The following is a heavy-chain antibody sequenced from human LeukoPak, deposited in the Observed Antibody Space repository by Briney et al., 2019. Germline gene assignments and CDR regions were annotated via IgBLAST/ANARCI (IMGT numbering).Heavy chain of an antibody. CDR2: ISGSGGST. CDR3: AGGGGEYDILTGSVLDY. Sequence: GGSLRLSCAASGFTFSSYAMSWVRQAPGKGLEWVSAISGSGGSTYYADSVKGRFTISRDNSKNTLYLQMNSLRAEDTAVYYCAGGGGEYDILTGSVLDYWGQGTLVTVSS. CDR1: GFTFSSYA. D-gene: IGHD3-9*01. J-gene: IGHJ4*02. V-gene: IGHV3-23*01.